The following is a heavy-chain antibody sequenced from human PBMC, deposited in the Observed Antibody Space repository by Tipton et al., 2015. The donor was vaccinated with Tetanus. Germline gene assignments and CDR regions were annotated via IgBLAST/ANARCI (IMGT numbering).Heavy chain of an antibody. J-gene: IGHJ4*02. D-gene: IGHD5-24*01. CDR2: VHPSGST. V-gene: IGHV4-61*01. Sequence: TLSLTCSVSGGSVSSGSYYWTWIRQPPGKGLEWIGEVHPSGSTSSNPSLESRVTMSIDTSKNQFSLKLTSLTAADTAVYFCARGEDAYKTGNYWGQGTLVTVSS. CDR1: GGSVSSGSYY. CDR3: ARGEDAYKTGNY.